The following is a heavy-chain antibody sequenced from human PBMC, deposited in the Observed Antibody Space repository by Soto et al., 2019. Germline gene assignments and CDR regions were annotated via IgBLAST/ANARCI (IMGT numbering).Heavy chain of an antibody. V-gene: IGHV4-4*07. D-gene: IGHD2-2*01. Sequence: PSETLSLTCSVSGGAISGYYCTWIRQPAWKGLEWIGRIYSSGNTKYNPSLQSRVTMSLDTSNNQFSLRLTSVTAADTAVYYCARGQRSSDWFDPGGQGTLV. CDR1: GGAISGYY. J-gene: IGHJ5*02. CDR2: IYSSGNT. CDR3: ARGQRSSDWFDP.